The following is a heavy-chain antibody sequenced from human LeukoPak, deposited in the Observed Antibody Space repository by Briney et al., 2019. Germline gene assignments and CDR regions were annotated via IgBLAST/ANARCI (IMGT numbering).Heavy chain of an antibody. CDR3: AKPLYYDSSGYYYLATEFDY. V-gene: IGHV3-23*01. D-gene: IGHD3-22*01. CDR2: ISGSGGST. CDR1: GFTFSSYA. Sequence: GGSLRLSCAASGFTFSSYAMSWVRQAPGKGLERVSAISGSGGSTYYADSVKGRFTISRDDSKNTLYLQMNSLRAEDTAVYYCAKPLYYDSSGYYYLATEFDYWGQGTLVTVSS. J-gene: IGHJ4*02.